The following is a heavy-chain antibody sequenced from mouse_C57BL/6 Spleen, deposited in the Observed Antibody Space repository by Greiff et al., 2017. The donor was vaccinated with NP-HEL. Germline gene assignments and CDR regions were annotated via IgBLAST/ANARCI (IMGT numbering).Heavy chain of an antibody. CDR2: IYPGDGDT. J-gene: IGHJ4*01. D-gene: IGHD2-4*01. Sequence: QVQLQQSGAELVKPGASVKISCKASGYAFSSYWMNWVKQRPGKGLEWIGQIYPGDGDTNYNGKFKGKATLTADKSSSTAYMQLSSLTSEDSAVYFCARYDYGLYAMDYWGQGTSVTVSS. CDR3: ARYDYGLYAMDY. V-gene: IGHV1-80*01. CDR1: GYAFSSYW.